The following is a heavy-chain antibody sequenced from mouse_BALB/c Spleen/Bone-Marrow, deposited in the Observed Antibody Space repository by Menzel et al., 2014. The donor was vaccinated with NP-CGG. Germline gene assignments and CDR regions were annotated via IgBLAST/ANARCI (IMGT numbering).Heavy chain of an antibody. J-gene: IGHJ1*01. CDR2: IEPANSNT. D-gene: IGHD6-1*01. V-gene: IGHV14-3*02. CDR1: GFNIKDXY. Sequence: VQLQQPGAELVKPGAXVKLSCTASGFNIKDXYMHWVKQRPEXXXEXIGRIEPANSNTKYDPKFQGKATITADTSSNTAYLQLSSLTSEDTALSFSSXFVCPWCXDVWGAGTTVTVSS. CDR3: SXFVCPWCXDV.